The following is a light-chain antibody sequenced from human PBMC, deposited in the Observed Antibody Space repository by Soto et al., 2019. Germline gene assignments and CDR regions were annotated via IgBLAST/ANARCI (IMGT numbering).Light chain of an antibody. CDR2: DAS. CDR1: QSVSSY. CDR3: QQRSNWPPMYT. V-gene: IGKV3-11*01. Sequence: EIVLTQSPATLSLSPGERATLSCRASQSVSSYLAWYQQKPGQAPRLPIYDASNRATGIPPRFSGSGSGTDFTLTISSLEPEDFAVYYCQQRSNWPPMYTFGQGTKLEIK. J-gene: IGKJ2*01.